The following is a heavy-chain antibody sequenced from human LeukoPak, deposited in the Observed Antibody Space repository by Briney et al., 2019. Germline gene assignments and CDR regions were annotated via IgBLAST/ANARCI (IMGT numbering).Heavy chain of an antibody. V-gene: IGHV3-21*04. J-gene: IGHJ4*02. CDR1: GFTFSSYS. Sequence: GGSLRLSCAASGFTFSSYSMNWVRQAPGKGLEWVSSISSSSSYIYYADSVKDRFTISRDNAKNSLYLQMNSLRAEDTAVYYCAKHGSGSYAIYYFDYWGQGTLVTVSS. D-gene: IGHD3-10*01. CDR3: AKHGSGSYAIYYFDY. CDR2: ISSSSSYI.